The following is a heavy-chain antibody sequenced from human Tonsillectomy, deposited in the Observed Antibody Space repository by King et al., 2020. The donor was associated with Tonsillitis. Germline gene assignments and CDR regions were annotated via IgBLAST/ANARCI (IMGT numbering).Heavy chain of an antibody. J-gene: IGHJ5*02. V-gene: IGHV3-33*05. Sequence: VQLVESGGGVVQPGRSLRLSCAASGFIFSSCGMHWVRQAPGKGLEWVAVISYDGSNEYYADSVKGRFTISRDNSKNTLYLQMNSLRAEDTAVYYCARSPMEAVSDTGLFDPWGQGTLVTVSS. CDR2: ISYDGSNE. CDR1: GFIFSSCG. CDR3: ARSPMEAVSDTGLFDP. D-gene: IGHD6-19*01.